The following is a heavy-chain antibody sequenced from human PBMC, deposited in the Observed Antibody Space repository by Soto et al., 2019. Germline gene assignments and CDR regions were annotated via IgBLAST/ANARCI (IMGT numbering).Heavy chain of an antibody. CDR3: ARVARGASGIFDP. D-gene: IGHD3-10*01. CDR1: GFTFSSYW. J-gene: IGHJ5*02. CDR2: IDYDGGTT. V-gene: IGHV3-74*01. Sequence: EVQLVESGGGLVQPGGSLRLSCAASGFTFSSYWMHWVRQAPGKGLEWVSRIDYDGGTTSYADSVKGRFTISRDNAKNTLYLQMSSLTAEDTAVYYCARVARGASGIFDPWGQGTLVTVSP.